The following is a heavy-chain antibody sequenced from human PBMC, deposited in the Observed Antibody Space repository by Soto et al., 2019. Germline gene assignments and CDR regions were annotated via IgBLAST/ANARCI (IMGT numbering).Heavy chain of an antibody. Sequence: ESGPTLVNPTQTLTLTCTFSGFSLSTSGVGVGWIRQPPGKALEWLALIYWDDDKRYSPSLKSRLTITKDTSKNQVVLTMTNMDPVDTATYYCAHKSAMVRGVIALDYWGQGTLVTVSS. CDR1: GFSLSTSGVG. CDR2: IYWDDDK. V-gene: IGHV2-5*02. CDR3: AHKSAMVRGVIALDY. D-gene: IGHD3-10*01. J-gene: IGHJ4*02.